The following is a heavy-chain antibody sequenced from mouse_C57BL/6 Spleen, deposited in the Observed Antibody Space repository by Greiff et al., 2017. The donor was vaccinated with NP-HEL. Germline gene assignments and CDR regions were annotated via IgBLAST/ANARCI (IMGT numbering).Heavy chain of an antibody. CDR3: ATSTVVEDYFDY. J-gene: IGHJ2*01. Sequence: VQLKESGPELVKPGASVKISCKASGYSFTGYYMNWVKQSPEKSLEWIGEINPGTGGTTYNQKFKAKATLTVDKSSSTAYMQLKSLTSEDSAVYYCATSTVVEDYFDYWGQGTTLTVSS. D-gene: IGHD1-1*01. V-gene: IGHV1-42*01. CDR1: GYSFTGYY. CDR2: INPGTGGT.